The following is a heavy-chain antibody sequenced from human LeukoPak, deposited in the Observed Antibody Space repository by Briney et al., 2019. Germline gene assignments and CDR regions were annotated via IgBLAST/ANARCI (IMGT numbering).Heavy chain of an antibody. CDR1: VYTLTGYY. V-gene: IGHV1-2*02. CDR3: ARSGHYYDAFDI. D-gene: IGHD3-10*01. J-gene: IGHJ3*02. Sequence: GASVKVSRMPSVYTLTGYYMHWVRQAPGQGLEWMGWLNPNSGGTNYAQKFQGRVTMTRETSLRTAYMEVSRLRSDETDVYLCARSGHYYDAFDIWGGGTMLTFCS. CDR2: LNPNSGGT.